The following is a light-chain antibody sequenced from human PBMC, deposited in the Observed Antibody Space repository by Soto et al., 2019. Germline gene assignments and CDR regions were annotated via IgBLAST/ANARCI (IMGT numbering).Light chain of an antibody. CDR3: QQYGNSIPIT. CDR2: GAF. Sequence: EVVLTQSPCTLSLSPGERATLSCRASQSVSTSFLAWYQQKPGQAPRLLIYGAFSRATGIPDRFSGSGSGTDFTLTISRLEPEDFAVYYCQQYGNSIPITFGQGTRLAVK. CDR1: QSVSTSF. V-gene: IGKV3-20*01. J-gene: IGKJ5*01.